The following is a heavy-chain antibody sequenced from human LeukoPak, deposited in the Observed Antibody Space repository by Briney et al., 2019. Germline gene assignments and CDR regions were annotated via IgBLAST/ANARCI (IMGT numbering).Heavy chain of an antibody. J-gene: IGHJ3*02. CDR1: GGSFSGYY. D-gene: IGHD2-2*01. V-gene: IGHV4-34*01. CDR2: INHSGST. CDR3: ARGPPDCSSTSCYAFDAFDI. Sequence: SETLSLTCAVYGGSFSGYYWSWIRQPPGKGLEWIGEINHSGSTNYNPSLKSRVTISVDKSKNQFSLKLSSVTAADTAVYYCARGPPDCSSTSCYAFDAFDIWGQGTMVTVSS.